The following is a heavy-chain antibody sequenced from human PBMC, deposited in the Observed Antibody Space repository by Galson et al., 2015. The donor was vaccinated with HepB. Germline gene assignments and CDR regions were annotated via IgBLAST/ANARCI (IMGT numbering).Heavy chain of an antibody. CDR2: TYYRTEWHN. J-gene: IGHJ4*01. V-gene: IGHV6-1*01. Sequence: CAISGDSVSSNSAAWNWIRQSPSRGLEWPGRTYYRTEWHNDYAESVKSRIAINPDTSKNQFSLHLNSVTPEDSAVYYCTRDLTYWGQGTLVTVSS. CDR3: TRDLTY. CDR1: GDSVSSNSAA.